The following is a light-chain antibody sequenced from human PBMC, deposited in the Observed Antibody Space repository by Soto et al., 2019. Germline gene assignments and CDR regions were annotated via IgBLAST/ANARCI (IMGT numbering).Light chain of an antibody. Sequence: EIVLTQSPGTLSLSPGERATLSCRASQNVYTNLAWYQQKPGQAPRLLIYYVSTRATGIPARFSGSGSGTEFTLTISSLQSEDFAVYYCQQYNNWPLTFGGGTKVDIK. CDR2: YVS. V-gene: IGKV3-15*01. J-gene: IGKJ4*01. CDR1: QNVYTN. CDR3: QQYNNWPLT.